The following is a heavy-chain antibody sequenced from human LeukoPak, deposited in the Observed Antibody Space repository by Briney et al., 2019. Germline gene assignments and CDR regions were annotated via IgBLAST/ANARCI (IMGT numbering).Heavy chain of an antibody. CDR1: GFTFSSYS. CDR3: ARGVGSSSPYYFDY. V-gene: IGHV3-21*01. J-gene: IGHJ4*02. D-gene: IGHD6-13*01. CDR2: ISSSSSYI. Sequence: GGSLRLSCAASGFTFSSYSMNWVRQAPGKGLEWVSSISSSSSYIYYADSVKGRFTISRDNAKNSLYLQMNSLRAEDTAVYYCARGVGSSSPYYFDYWGQGTLVTVSS.